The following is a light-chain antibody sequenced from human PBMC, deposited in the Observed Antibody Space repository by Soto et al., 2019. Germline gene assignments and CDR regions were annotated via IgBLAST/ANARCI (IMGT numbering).Light chain of an antibody. V-gene: IGLV2-14*01. CDR3: SSYTSSSIDYV. Sequence: QSALTQPASVSGSPGQSITISCTGTSSDVGGYNYVSWYQQHPGKAPKLMIYEVSNRPSGVSNRFSGSKSGNTASLTISGLQAEDEADEYCSSYTSSSIDYVFGTGTKLTVL. J-gene: IGLJ1*01. CDR1: SSDVGGYNY. CDR2: EVS.